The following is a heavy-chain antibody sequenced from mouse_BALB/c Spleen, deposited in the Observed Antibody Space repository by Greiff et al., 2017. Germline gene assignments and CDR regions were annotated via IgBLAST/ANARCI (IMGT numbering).Heavy chain of an antibody. CDR3: ARDDDYDGEFAY. Sequence: VMLVESGPGLVAPSQSLSITCTVSGFSLTSYGVHWVRQPPGKGLEWLGVIWAGGSTNYNSALMSRLSISKDNSKSQVFLKMNSLQTDDTAMYYCARDDDYDGEFAYWGQGTLVTVSA. D-gene: IGHD2-4*01. J-gene: IGHJ3*01. CDR2: IWAGGST. V-gene: IGHV2-9*02. CDR1: GFSLTSYG.